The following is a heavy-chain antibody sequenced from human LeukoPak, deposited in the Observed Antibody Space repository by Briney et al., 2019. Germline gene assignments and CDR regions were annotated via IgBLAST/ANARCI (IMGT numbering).Heavy chain of an antibody. Sequence: ASVKVSCKASGYTFTSYDINWVRQATGQGLEWMGWMNPNCGNTGYAQKFQGRVTMTRNTSISTAYMELSSLRSEDTAVYYCAITFDYYYGMDVWGQGTTVTVS. D-gene: IGHD3-10*01. CDR1: GYTFTSYD. CDR3: AITFDYYYGMDV. J-gene: IGHJ6*02. CDR2: MNPNCGNT. V-gene: IGHV1-8*01.